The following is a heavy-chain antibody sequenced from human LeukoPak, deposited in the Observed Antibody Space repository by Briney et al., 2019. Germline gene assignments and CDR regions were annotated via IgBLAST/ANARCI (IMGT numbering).Heavy chain of an antibody. V-gene: IGHV4-30-2*01. J-gene: IGHJ3*02. CDR3: AGAGEYSSSSDAFDI. D-gene: IGHD6-6*01. CDR2: IYHSGST. CDR1: GGSISSGGYY. Sequence: PSQTLSLTCTVSGGSISSGGYYWSWIRQPPGKGLEWIGYIYHSGSTNYNPSLKSRVTISVDTSKNQFSLKLSSVTAADTAVYYCAGAGEYSSSSDAFDIWGQGTMVTVSS.